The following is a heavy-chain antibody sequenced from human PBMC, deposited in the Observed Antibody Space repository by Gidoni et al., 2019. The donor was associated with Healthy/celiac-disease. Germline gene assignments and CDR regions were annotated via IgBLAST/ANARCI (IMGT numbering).Heavy chain of an antibody. V-gene: IGHV3-33*01. CDR1: GFTFSSYG. CDR3: ARGATTVVTMARRVNDY. Sequence: QVQLVESGGGVVQPGRSLRLSCAASGFTFSSYGMHWVRQAPGKGLEWVAVIWYDGSNKYYADSVKGRFTISRDNSKNTLYLQMNSLRAEDTAVYYCARGATTVVTMARRVNDYWGQGTLVTVSS. J-gene: IGHJ4*02. D-gene: IGHD4-17*01. CDR2: IWYDGSNK.